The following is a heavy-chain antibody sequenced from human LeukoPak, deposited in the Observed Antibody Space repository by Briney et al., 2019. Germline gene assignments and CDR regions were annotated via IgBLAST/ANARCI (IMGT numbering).Heavy chain of an antibody. D-gene: IGHD6-19*01. CDR3: ARDRRAVAGPSFDY. V-gene: IGHV4-38-2*02. CDR1: GYSISTGYY. CDR2: MYRSGTT. J-gene: IGHJ4*02. Sequence: SETLSLTCAVSGYSISTGYYWGWIRQPPGKGLEWIGSMYRSGTTYYNPSLESRVTISIDTSKNHFSLKLSSVTAADTAVYYCARDRRAVAGPSFDYWGQGTLVTVSS.